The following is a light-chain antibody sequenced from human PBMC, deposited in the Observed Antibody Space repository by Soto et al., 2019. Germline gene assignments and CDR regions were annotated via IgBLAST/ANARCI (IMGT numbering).Light chain of an antibody. CDR3: QQYNDYLWT. V-gene: IGKV1-5*03. CDR2: KAS. Sequence: DIQMTQSPSTLSASVGDRVTITCRASQSISSWLAWYQQKPGKAPRLLIDKASTLESGVPSRFSGSGSGTEFTLTISSLQPDDFAIYYCQQYNDYLWTFGQGTKVDIK. CDR1: QSISSW. J-gene: IGKJ1*01.